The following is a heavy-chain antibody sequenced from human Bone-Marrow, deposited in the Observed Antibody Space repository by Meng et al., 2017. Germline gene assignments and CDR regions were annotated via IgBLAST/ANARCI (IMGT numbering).Heavy chain of an antibody. Sequence: GGSLRLSCVASGFAFSSYWMHWVRQAPGKGLVWVSVIYSGGSTYYADSVKGRFTISRDNSKNTLYLQMNSLRAEDTAVYYCARHSGYSLPFNLDYWGQGTLVTVSS. J-gene: IGHJ4*02. V-gene: IGHV3-66*02. CDR1: GFAFSSYW. D-gene: IGHD1-26*01. CDR2: IYSGGST. CDR3: ARHSGYSLPFNLDY.